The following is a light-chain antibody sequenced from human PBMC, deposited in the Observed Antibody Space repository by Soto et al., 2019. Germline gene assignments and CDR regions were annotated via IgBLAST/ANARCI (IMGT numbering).Light chain of an antibody. CDR1: QGVTTN. CDR3: QQYNNWPYS. J-gene: IGKJ5*01. CDR2: DVS. V-gene: IGKV3-15*01. Sequence: EIVMTQSPDTLSVSPGERASLSCRAGQGVTTNFAWYQQKSGQSLRLLIYDVSIRATGVPARFSGTGSETDFTLTISGLQSEDSAVYFCQQYNNWPYSFGQGTRLEI.